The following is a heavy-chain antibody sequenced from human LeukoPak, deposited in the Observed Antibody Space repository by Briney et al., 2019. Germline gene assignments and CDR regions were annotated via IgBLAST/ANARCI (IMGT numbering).Heavy chain of an antibody. Sequence: SSETLSLTCTVSGGSISSYYWSWIRQPPGKGLEWIGSIYYSGSTYYNPSLKSRVTISVDTSKNQFSLKLSSVTAADTAVYYCARIDTAMAQRDYWGQGTLVTVSS. J-gene: IGHJ4*02. V-gene: IGHV4-39*01. CDR1: GGSISSYY. CDR3: ARIDTAMAQRDY. D-gene: IGHD5-18*01. CDR2: IYYSGST.